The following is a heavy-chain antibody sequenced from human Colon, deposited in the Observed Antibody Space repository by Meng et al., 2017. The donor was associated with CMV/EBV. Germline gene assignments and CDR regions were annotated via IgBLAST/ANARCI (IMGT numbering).Heavy chain of an antibody. D-gene: IGHD1-1*01. CDR1: GFAFSSYA. CDR3: AKDLGTTGLFGY. Sequence: SCAASGFAFSSYAMSWVRQAPGKGLDWVSGIIGSGGRTYYADSVKGRFTISRDNSKNTLYLQMNSLRAEDTAIYYCAKDLGTTGLFGYWGQGSLVTVSS. CDR2: IIGSGGRT. J-gene: IGHJ4*02. V-gene: IGHV3-23*01.